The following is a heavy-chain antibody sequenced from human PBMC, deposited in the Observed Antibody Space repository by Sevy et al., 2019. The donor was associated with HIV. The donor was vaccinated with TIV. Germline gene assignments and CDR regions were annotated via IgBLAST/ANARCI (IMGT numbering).Heavy chain of an antibody. J-gene: IGHJ4*02. CDR3: AKGNYETGTQYFDY. CDR1: GFTFNNYG. V-gene: IGHV3-23*01. Sequence: GGSLRLSCAASGFTFNNYGMFWVRQAPEEGLEWVSGITGGGGSTYYAASVEGRFTVSRDSSRNTLYLQMNSLRVEDTAVYYCAKGNYETGTQYFDYWGQGILVTVSS. D-gene: IGHD3-22*01. CDR2: ITGGGGST.